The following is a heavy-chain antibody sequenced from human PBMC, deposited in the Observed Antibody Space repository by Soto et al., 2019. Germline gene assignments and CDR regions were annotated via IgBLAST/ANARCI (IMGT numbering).Heavy chain of an antibody. CDR3: ARGDSTDCSNGVCSFFYNHDMDV. J-gene: IGHJ6*02. Sequence: SVKVSCKASGYSFTDYHIHWVRQAPGQGLEWLGRINPKSGGTSTAQKFQGWVTMTTDTSISTASMELTRLTSDDTAIYYCARGDSTDCSNGVCSFFYNHDMDVWGQGTTVTASS. V-gene: IGHV1-2*04. CDR2: INPKSGGT. CDR1: GYSFTDYH. D-gene: IGHD2-8*01.